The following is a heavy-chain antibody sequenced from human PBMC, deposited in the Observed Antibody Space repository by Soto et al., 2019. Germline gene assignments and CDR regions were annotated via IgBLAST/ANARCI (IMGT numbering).Heavy chain of an antibody. Sequence: QVQLMQSGAEVKKPGASVKVSCKASGNTFTNYYIHWVRQAPGQGLEWMGTINPSGGHTTYAQKFLGRVTITRDTSTSTLYMELTRLRSEDTAVYYCARGGHVVVVTAAFDYWGQGTLVTVSS. J-gene: IGHJ4*02. D-gene: IGHD2-21*02. CDR3: ARGGHVVVVTAAFDY. V-gene: IGHV1-46*01. CDR1: GNTFTNYY. CDR2: INPSGGHT.